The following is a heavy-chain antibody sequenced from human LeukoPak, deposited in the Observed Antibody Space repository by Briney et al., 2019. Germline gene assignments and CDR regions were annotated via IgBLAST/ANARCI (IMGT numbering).Heavy chain of an antibody. Sequence: ASVKVSCKASGYTFTGYYMHWVRQAPGQGLEWMGWINPNSGGTNYAQKFQGRVTMTRDTSISTAYMELSRLRSDDTAVYYCARDRRLERYYDSSGYYGYWGQGTLVTVSS. J-gene: IGHJ4*02. CDR1: GYTFTGYY. V-gene: IGHV1-2*02. CDR3: ARDRRLERYYDSSGYYGY. CDR2: INPNSGGT. D-gene: IGHD3-22*01.